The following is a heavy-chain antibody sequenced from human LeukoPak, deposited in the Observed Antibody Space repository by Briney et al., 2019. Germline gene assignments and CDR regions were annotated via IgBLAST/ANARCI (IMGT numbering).Heavy chain of an antibody. CDR3: ARDAALLPGKYYYYMDV. J-gene: IGHJ6*03. CDR1: GFTLGDYN. Sequence: PGGSLRLSCVASGFTLGDYNMNWVRQAPGKGLEWVSAITRSSTYMNYADSLKGRFTISRDNAKNSMYLQMNSLTAEDTAVYSCARDAALLPGKYYYYMDVWGKGTTVIVSS. D-gene: IGHD6-25*01. CDR2: ITRSSTYM. V-gene: IGHV3-21*01.